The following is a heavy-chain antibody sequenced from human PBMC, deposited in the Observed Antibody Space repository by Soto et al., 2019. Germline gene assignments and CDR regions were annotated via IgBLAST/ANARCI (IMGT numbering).Heavy chain of an antibody. D-gene: IGHD4-17*01. CDR3: ARDIDYGDYVGGWFDP. V-gene: IGHV1-18*01. CDR2: ISAYNGNT. CDR1: GYTFTSYG. J-gene: IGHJ5*02. Sequence: QVQLVQSGAEVKKPGASVKVSCKASGYTFTSYGISWVRQAPGQGLEWMGWISAYNGNTNYAQKLQGRVTMTTDTSTSTAYMELRSLRSDATAVYYCARDIDYGDYVGGWFDPWGQGTLVTVSS.